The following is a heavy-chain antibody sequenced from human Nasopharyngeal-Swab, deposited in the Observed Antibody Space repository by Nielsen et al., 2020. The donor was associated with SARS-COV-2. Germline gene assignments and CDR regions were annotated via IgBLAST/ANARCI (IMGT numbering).Heavy chain of an antibody. Sequence: GGSLRLSCAASGFTFDDYGMNWVRQAPGKGLEWVSSISSSSSYIYYADSVKGRFTISRDNAKNSLYLQMNSLRAEDTAVYYCARDKSGLLWFGELSPWGQGTLVTVSS. CDR1: GFTFDDYG. D-gene: IGHD3-10*01. CDR2: ISSSSSYI. CDR3: ARDKSGLLWFGELSP. J-gene: IGHJ5*02. V-gene: IGHV3-21*01.